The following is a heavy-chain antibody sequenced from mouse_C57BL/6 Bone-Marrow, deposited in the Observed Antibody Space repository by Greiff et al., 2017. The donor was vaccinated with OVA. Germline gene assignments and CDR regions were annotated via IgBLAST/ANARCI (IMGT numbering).Heavy chain of an antibody. CDR2: IRNKANGYTS. Sequence: EVKLVESGGGLVQPGGSLSLSCAASGLTFTDYYMSWVRQPPGKALEWLGFIRNKANGYTSEYSASLKGRFTISRDNSQSIRYIQMKALRAEDSATYYCARSLNYYSSSLPGYADWGQGTLVTVAA. D-gene: IGHD1-1*01. J-gene: IGHJ3*01. CDR3: ARSLNYYSSSLPGYAD. CDR1: GLTFTDYY. V-gene: IGHV7-3*01.